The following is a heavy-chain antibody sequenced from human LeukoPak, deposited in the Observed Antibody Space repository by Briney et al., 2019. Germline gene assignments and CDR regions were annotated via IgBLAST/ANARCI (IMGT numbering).Heavy chain of an antibody. CDR2: VSFDGNTT. D-gene: IGHD1/OR15-1a*01. J-gene: IGHJ4*02. CDR3: ARFRAATTRFDY. Sequence: QPGGSLRLSCAASGFTFRNYAMHWVRQAPGRGLEWAAVVSFDGNTTFYSDSVKGRFAISRDNSKNTLYLEMNSLRPEDTAVYYCARFRAATTRFDYWGQGTLVTVSS. V-gene: IGHV3-30*09. CDR1: GFTFRNYA.